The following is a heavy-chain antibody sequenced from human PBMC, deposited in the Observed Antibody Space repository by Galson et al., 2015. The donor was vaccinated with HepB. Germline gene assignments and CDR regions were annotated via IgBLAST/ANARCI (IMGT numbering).Heavy chain of an antibody. Sequence: SVKVSCKASGFTFTSSAVHWVRQAPGRGLEWMGGFDPEDGETIYAQKFQGRVTMTEDTSTDTAYMELSSLRSEDTAVYYCATDSGWYSGYAWDYWGQGTLVTVSS. V-gene: IGHV1-24*01. CDR3: ATDSGWYSGYAWDY. J-gene: IGHJ4*02. CDR1: GFTFTSSA. D-gene: IGHD2-15*01. CDR2: FDPEDGET.